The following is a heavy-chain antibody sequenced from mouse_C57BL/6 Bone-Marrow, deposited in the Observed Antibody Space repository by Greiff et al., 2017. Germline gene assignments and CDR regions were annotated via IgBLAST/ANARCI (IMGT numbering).Heavy chain of an antibody. CDR1: GYTFTSYW. CDR3: ARPRYYGSSLDY. D-gene: IGHD1-1*01. Sequence: VQLQQPGAELVKPGASVKLSCKASGYTFTSYWMHWVKQRPGQGLEWIGMIHPNSGSTNYNEKFKSKATLTVDKSSSTAYMQLSSLTSEDSAVYYCARPRYYGSSLDYWGQGTTLTVSS. V-gene: IGHV1-64*01. CDR2: IHPNSGST. J-gene: IGHJ2*01.